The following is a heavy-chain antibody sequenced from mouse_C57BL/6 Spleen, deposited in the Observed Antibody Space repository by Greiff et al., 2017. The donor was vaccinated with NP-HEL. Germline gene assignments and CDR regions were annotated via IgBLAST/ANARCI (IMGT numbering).Heavy chain of an antibody. V-gene: IGHV1-64*01. CDR3: AIKELGFY. J-gene: IGHJ2*01. D-gene: IGHD4-1*01. CDR2: IHPNSGNT. Sequence: QVQLQQPGAELVKPGASVKLSCKASGYTFTSYWMHWVKQRPGQGLEWIGMIHPNSGNTYYNEKFKGKATLTADKSSSTAYMQLNSLTSEDSAVYFCAIKELGFYWGQGTTLTVSS. CDR1: GYTFTSYW.